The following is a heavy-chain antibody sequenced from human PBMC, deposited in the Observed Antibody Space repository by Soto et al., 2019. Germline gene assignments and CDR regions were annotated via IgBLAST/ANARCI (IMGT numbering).Heavy chain of an antibody. V-gene: IGHV4-31*03. Sequence: QVQLQESGPGLVKPSQTLSLTCTVSGGSISSGGYYWSWIRQHPGKGLEWIGYIYYSGSTYYNPSLESRVTISVDTSKNQFSLKLSSVTAADTAVYYCARDTYSSSSYYSYVMDVWGQGTTVTVSS. J-gene: IGHJ6*02. CDR1: GGSISSGGYY. CDR3: ARDTYSSSSYYSYVMDV. CDR2: IYYSGST. D-gene: IGHD6-6*01.